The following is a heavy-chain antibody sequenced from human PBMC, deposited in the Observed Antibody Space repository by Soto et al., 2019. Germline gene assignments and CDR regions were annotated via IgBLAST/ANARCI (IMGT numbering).Heavy chain of an antibody. J-gene: IGHJ2*01. D-gene: IGHD4-17*01. V-gene: IGHV3-23*01. CDR3: AKVGRGNGDYWYFDL. CDR1: GFTFSSYA. CDR2: ISGSGGST. Sequence: EVQLLESGGGLVQPGGSLRLSCAASGFTFSSYAMSWVRQAPGKGLEWVSAISGSGGSTYYADSVKGRFTISRDNSKMTLYLQMNTLRAEDTAVYFCAKVGRGNGDYWYFDLWGRGTLVTVSS.